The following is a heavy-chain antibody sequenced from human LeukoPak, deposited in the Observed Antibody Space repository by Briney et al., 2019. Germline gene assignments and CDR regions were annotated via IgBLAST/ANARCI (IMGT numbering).Heavy chain of an antibody. CDR2: ISTSGST. CDR3: AKDIQLST. D-gene: IGHD5-24*01. J-gene: IGHJ3*01. V-gene: IGHV3-23*01. Sequence: GGSLRLSCAASGFTFRKYAMNWVRQAPGKGLEWVSTISTSGSTHYADSVKGRFTICRDNSKNTLSLQMNSLRVEDTAMYFCAKDIQLSTWGLGTMVTVSS. CDR1: GFTFRKYA.